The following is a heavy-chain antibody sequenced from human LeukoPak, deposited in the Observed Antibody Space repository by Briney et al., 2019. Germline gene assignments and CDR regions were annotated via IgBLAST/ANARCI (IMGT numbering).Heavy chain of an antibody. Sequence: KASETLSLTCTVSGGSISTNSYYWGWIRQPPGKGLECIGNIYYSGSTNYNPSLKSRVTISVDTSKNQFSLKLSSVTAADTAVYYCARVGVPLMYSSSWSDSDWFDPWGQGTLVTVSS. CDR1: GGSISTNSYY. CDR2: IYYSGST. V-gene: IGHV4-39*07. D-gene: IGHD6-13*01. J-gene: IGHJ5*02. CDR3: ARVGVPLMYSSSWSDSDWFDP.